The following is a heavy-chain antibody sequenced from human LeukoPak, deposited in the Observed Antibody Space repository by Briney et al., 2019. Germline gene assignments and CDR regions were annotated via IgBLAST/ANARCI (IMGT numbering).Heavy chain of an antibody. CDR2: ISAAGGST. J-gene: IGHJ4*02. Sequence: PGGSLRLSCAASGFTFSSYAMTWVRQAPRKGLDWVSTISAAGGSTYYADSVKGRFTISRDNSKSTLYLQVDSLRAEDSAIFYCAKGYCANGVCFDYWGQGTLVTVSS. V-gene: IGHV3-23*01. CDR3: AKGYCANGVCFDY. CDR1: GFTFSSYA. D-gene: IGHD2-8*01.